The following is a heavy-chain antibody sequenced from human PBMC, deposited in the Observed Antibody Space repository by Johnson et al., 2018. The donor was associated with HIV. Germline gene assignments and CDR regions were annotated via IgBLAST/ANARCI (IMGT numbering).Heavy chain of an antibody. D-gene: IGHD6-13*01. CDR1: GFTFSDYY. J-gene: IGHJ3*02. V-gene: IGHV3-30*03. Sequence: QLVESGGGLVKPGGSLRLSCAASGFTFSDYYMSWIRQAPGKGLEWVAVISSDGSNEYYADSVKGRFTLSRDNPKNTLYLQMNSLRAEDTAVYYCARAKRLAAAGTYDAFDIWGQGTMVTVSS. CDR2: ISSDGSNE. CDR3: ARAKRLAAAGTYDAFDI.